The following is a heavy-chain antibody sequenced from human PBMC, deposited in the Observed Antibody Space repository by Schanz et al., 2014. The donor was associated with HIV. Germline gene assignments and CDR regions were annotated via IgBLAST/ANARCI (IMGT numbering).Heavy chain of an antibody. CDR2: ISHDGSNK. CDR1: GFTFSNYA. CDR3: ARVKKDIVATASDV. D-gene: IGHD5-12*01. V-gene: IGHV3-30-3*01. J-gene: IGHJ4*02. Sequence: QVQLVESGGGVVQPGRSLRLSCAVSGFTFSNYAMHWVRQAPGKGLEWVAVISHDGSNKYSADSVKGRFTISRDNSKNTLYLQMNSLRAEDTAVYYCARVKKDIVATASDVWGQGTLVTVSP.